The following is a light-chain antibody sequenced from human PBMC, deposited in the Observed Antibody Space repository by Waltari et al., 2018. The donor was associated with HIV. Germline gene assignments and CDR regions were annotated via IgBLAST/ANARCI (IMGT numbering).Light chain of an antibody. CDR3: QQYHSYVT. J-gene: IGKJ1*01. Sequence: DIQVTQSHSTLSASVGDRVTITCRASQNVVTWVAWYKQKPGKAPNLLCYKASSLQSGVPSRFSGSGSGTEFTLTISNLQPDDFATYYCQQYHSYVTFGQVTKVEVK. CDR2: KAS. V-gene: IGKV1-5*03. CDR1: QNVVTW.